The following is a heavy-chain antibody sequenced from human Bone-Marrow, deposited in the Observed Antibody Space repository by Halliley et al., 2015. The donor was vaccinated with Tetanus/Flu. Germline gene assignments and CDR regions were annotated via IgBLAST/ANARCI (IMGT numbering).Heavy chain of an antibody. CDR3: ARRKSGQDTVLRGVTPRYEAFDG. Sequence: GLVKPSETLSLTCNVSGGSINTYYWSWFRQPPGERLEWIGYIHYSGTTNYNPSLKSRVTISVDTSKSQFSLMLTSLTAADTAMYYCARRKSGQDTVLRGVTPRYEAFDGWGQGTMVTVSS. J-gene: IGHJ3*01. CDR1: GGSINTYY. V-gene: IGHV4-59*08. CDR2: IHYSGTT. D-gene: IGHD3-10*01.